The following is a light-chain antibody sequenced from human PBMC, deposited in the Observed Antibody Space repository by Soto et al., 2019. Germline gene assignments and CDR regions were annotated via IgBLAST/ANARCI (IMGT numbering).Light chain of an antibody. CDR2: GAT. Sequence: DIQMTQSPSSLSASVGDRVTITCRASQSIGISLNWFQHHPGKAPKLLIYGATTLQSGVPEEFSGSGYATDFALTITSLQPEHFATYYCQRSFSIPHTFGQGTRLEIK. J-gene: IGKJ2*01. CDR3: QRSFSIPHT. V-gene: IGKV1-39*01. CDR1: QSIGIS.